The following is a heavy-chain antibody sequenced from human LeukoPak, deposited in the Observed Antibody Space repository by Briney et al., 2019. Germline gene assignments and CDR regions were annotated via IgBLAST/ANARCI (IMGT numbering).Heavy chain of an antibody. J-gene: IGHJ4*02. CDR1: GFTFSEHG. CDR2: ISPSGDIT. Sequence: GGSLRLSCAASGFTFSEHGMNWVRQAPGKGLEWVSGISPSGDITYYADSVKGRFTISRDNSKNTLYLEVISLTAEDTAVYYCAKDDAWLRFGEWSQGTLVTVSS. CDR3: AKDDAWLRFGE. V-gene: IGHV3-23*01. D-gene: IGHD3-10*01.